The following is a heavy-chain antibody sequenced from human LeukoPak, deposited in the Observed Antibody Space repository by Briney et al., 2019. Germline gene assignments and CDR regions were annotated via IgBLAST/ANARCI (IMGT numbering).Heavy chain of an antibody. CDR2: INHTGGT. CDR3: ARESILTGNFDY. Sequence: SETLSLTCAVYGGSFSSYYWSWIRQPPGKGLEWIGEINHTGGTNYNPSLKSRVTISVDMSKDQYSLKLTSVTAADTAVYYCARESILTGNFDYWGQGTLVTVSS. CDR1: GGSFSSYY. D-gene: IGHD1-14*01. V-gene: IGHV4-34*01. J-gene: IGHJ4*02.